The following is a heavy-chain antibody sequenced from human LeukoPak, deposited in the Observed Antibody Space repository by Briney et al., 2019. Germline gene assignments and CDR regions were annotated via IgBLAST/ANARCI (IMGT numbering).Heavy chain of an antibody. J-gene: IGHJ4*02. CDR3: ARVDYYDSSGYWYYFDY. CDR2: IIPIFGTA. D-gene: IGHD3-22*01. V-gene: IGHV1-69*06. CDR1: GGTFSSYA. Sequence: SVKVSCKASGGTFSSYAISWVRQAPGQGLEWMGGIIPIFGTANYAQKFQGRVTITADKSTSTAYMELSSLRSEDTAVYYCARVDYYDSSGYWYYFDYWGQGTLVTVSS.